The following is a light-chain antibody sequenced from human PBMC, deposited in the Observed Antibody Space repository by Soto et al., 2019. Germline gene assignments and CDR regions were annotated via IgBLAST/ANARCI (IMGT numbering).Light chain of an antibody. CDR2: EVS. CDR1: SSDVGGYNY. J-gene: IGLJ1*01. Sequence: QSVLTQPASVSGSPGQSTTISCTGTSSDVGGYNYVSWYQQLPGKAPKLMIFEVSSRPSGVSNRFSGSKSGNTAYLTISGLQAEDEADYYCSSYTSDSTDVFGTGTKLTVL. CDR3: SSYTSDSTDV. V-gene: IGLV2-14*01.